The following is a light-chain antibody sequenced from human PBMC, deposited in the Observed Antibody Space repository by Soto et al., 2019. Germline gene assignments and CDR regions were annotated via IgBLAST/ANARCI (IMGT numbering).Light chain of an antibody. J-gene: IGKJ5*01. CDR2: AAS. V-gene: IGKV3-15*01. Sequence: ELVWPQSPGTLSLSPGDSSTLSGSASQSIGSNLAWSQQKPGQAPRLLIYAASTRATGVPARGSGSGSGTECTLTISSLQSEDFAVYYCQQYSNWPITFGQGTRLEIK. CDR3: QQYSNWPIT. CDR1: QSIGSN.